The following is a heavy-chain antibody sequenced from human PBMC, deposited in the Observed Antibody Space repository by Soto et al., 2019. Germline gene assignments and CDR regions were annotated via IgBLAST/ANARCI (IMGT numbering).Heavy chain of an antibody. J-gene: IGHJ3*01. CDR2: FNTGNGNT. Sequence: QVQLVQSGAEVKKPGASVKVSCEASGYTFVIYAIHWVRQAPGRRLEWMGWFNTGNGNTKYSQEFQGRLTITTDTSASTAYVELSSLTSEDTAVYYCARRVGRAYDVWGQGTMVTVPS. V-gene: IGHV1-3*04. CDR1: GYTFVIYA. CDR3: ARRVGRAYDV.